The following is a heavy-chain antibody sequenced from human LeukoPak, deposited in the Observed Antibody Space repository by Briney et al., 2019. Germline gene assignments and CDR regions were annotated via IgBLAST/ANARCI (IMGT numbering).Heavy chain of an antibody. J-gene: IGHJ4*02. D-gene: IGHD6-13*01. CDR1: GFTFSSYA. CDR2: ISGSGGST. CDR3: RIAAAGTERGLDY. V-gene: IGHV3-23*01. Sequence: GGSLRLSCAASGFTFSSYAMNWVRQAPGKGLEWVSAISGSGGSTYYADSVEGRFTISRDNSKNTLYLQMNSLRAEDTAVYYCRIAAAGTERGLDYWGQGTLVTVSS.